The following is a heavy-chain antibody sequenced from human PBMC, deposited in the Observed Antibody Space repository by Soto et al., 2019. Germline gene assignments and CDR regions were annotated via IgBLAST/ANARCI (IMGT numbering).Heavy chain of an antibody. CDR3: ARGKVGSATVTTSPYYYYGMDV. CDR1: GGSFSGYY. CDR2: INHSGST. D-gene: IGHD4-17*01. Sequence: QVQLQQWGAGLLKPSETLSLTCAVYGGSFSGYYWSWIRQPPGKGLEWIGEINHSGSTNYNPSLKSRVTISVDTSKNQFSLKLSSVTAADTAVYYCARGKVGSATVTTSPYYYYGMDVWGQGTTVTVSS. V-gene: IGHV4-34*01. J-gene: IGHJ6*02.